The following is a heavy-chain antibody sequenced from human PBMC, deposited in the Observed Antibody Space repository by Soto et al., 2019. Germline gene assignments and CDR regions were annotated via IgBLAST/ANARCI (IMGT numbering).Heavy chain of an antibody. V-gene: IGHV3-11*04. Sequence: GGSLRLSCAASGFTFSDYYMNWVRQAPGKGLEWVSSISSSSTIYYADSVKGRFTISRDNAKNSLYLQMNSLRAEDTAVYYCARVCIAVAGTEYYFDYWGQGTLLTVSS. CDR1: GFTFSDYY. CDR2: ISSSSTI. D-gene: IGHD6-19*01. CDR3: ARVCIAVAGTEYYFDY. J-gene: IGHJ4*02.